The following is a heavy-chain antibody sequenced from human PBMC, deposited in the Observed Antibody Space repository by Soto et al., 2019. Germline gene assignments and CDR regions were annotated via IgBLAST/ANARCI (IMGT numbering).Heavy chain of an antibody. D-gene: IGHD6-6*01. Sequence: SETLSLTCTASGGSISSYYWSWIRQPPGKGLEWIGYIYYSGSTNYNPSLKSRVTISVDTSKNQFSLKLSSVTAADTAVYYCASYSSSVNYYYYYYMDVWGKGTTVTV. CDR2: IYYSGST. CDR3: ASYSSSVNYYYYYYMDV. V-gene: IGHV4-59*01. J-gene: IGHJ6*03. CDR1: GGSISSYY.